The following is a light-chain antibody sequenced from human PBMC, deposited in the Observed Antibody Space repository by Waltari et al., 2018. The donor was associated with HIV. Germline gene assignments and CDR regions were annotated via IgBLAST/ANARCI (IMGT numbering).Light chain of an antibody. CDR3: HQYYTTPQT. CDR2: WAS. CDR1: QSVLYTSNSKNY. V-gene: IGKV4-1*01. J-gene: IGKJ1*01. Sequence: DIVVTQSPDSLALSLGERATINCKSSQSVLYTSNSKNYLAWYQQKPGQHPKLLIYWASARESVVPDLFSGSGSGTDFTLTINSLRAEDAAVYFCHQYYTTPQTFGQGTKVEIK.